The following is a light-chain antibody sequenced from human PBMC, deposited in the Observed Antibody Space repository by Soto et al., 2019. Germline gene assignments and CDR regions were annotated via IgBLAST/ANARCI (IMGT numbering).Light chain of an antibody. CDR1: SGDIGGYNF. Sequence: HSAMTQPASVSGSPGQAITNPSSGSSGDIGGYNFVSWYQHLPGKAPKLMISEVSNRPSGVSNRFSGSKSGNTASLTISGLQAEDEADYYCSSYTAGGTIFGTGTKVTVL. V-gene: IGLV2-14*01. CDR3: SSYTAGGTI. CDR2: EVS. J-gene: IGLJ1*01.